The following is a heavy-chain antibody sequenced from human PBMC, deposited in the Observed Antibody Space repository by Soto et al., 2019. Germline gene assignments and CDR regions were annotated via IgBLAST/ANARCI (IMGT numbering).Heavy chain of an antibody. Sequence: QVQLVESGGGVVQPGRSLRLSCAAAGFNFDRYAIHWVRQSPGKGLEWVAIIWHDGSEKYYGDSVEGRFTISRDNSKNTVYLEMDSLRPADTAVYLCARDRGGGYDADYWGQGTQVTVSP. V-gene: IGHV3-33*03. CDR1: GFNFDRYA. CDR2: IWHDGSEK. CDR3: ARDRGGGYDADY. D-gene: IGHD5-12*01. J-gene: IGHJ4*02.